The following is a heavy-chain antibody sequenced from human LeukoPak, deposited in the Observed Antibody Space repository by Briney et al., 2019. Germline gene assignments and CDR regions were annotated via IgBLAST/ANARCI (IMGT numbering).Heavy chain of an antibody. J-gene: IGHJ6*02. CDR3: ARASDYSSSWYWDYYYGMDV. CDR1: GGSISSSSYY. CDR2: IYYSGST. D-gene: IGHD6-13*01. Sequence: KPSETLSLTCTVSGGSISSSSYYWGWLRQPPGKGLEWIGSIYYSGSTYYNPSLKSRVTISVDTSKNQFSLKLSSVTAADTAVYYCARASDYSSSWYWDYYYGMDVWGQGTTVTVSS. V-gene: IGHV4-39*01.